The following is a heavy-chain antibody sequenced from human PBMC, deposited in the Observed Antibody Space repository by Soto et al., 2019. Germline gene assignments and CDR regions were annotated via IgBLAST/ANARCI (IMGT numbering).Heavy chain of an antibody. D-gene: IGHD2-2*01. CDR2: TYYRSKWYY. J-gene: IGHJ4*01. CDR3: AGGEQYCWSILDY. Sequence: SQTLSLTCAITVDSVSSNSAGWSWVRQSPSRGLEWLGRTYYRSKWYYEYAVSVRGRITINPDTSKNQYSLQLNSLTPDDTAVDFCAGGEQYCWSILDYWGQGTLVTVSS. CDR1: VDSVSSNSAG. V-gene: IGHV6-1*01.